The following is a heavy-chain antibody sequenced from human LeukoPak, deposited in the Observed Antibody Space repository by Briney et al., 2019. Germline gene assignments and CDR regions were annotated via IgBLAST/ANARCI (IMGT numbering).Heavy chain of an antibody. CDR1: GFTFTNVW. V-gene: IGHV3-15*01. Sequence: GGSLRLSCAASGFTFTNVWMSWVRQVPGKGLEWVGRIKRKTDGGTTDYAAPVRGRFTISRDDSKNTLYLQMNNLKTEDTAVYYCTTDASPYCTNGVCYTGGNFDYWGQGTLVTVSS. D-gene: IGHD2-8*01. CDR3: TTDASPYCTNGVCYTGGNFDY. CDR2: IKRKTDGGTT. J-gene: IGHJ4*02.